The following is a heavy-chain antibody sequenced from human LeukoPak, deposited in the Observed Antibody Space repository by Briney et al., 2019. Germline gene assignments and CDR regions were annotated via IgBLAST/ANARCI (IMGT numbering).Heavy chain of an antibody. CDR3: ARHVDIAVAGTHLSAFDY. J-gene: IGHJ4*02. Sequence: PSETLSLICTVSGGFIRDSGYYWGWIRQPPGKGLEWIGTVFYSGRTYCNSSLQSRVTISVDTSNNQFSLKLSSVPAADTAVYYCARHVDIAVAGTHLSAFDYWGQGTLVTVSS. V-gene: IGHV4-39*01. D-gene: IGHD6-19*01. CDR2: VFYSGRT. CDR1: GGFIRDSGYY.